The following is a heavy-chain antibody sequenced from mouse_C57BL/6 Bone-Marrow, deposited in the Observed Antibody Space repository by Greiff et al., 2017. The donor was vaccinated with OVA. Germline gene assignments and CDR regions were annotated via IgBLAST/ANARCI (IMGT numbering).Heavy chain of an antibody. D-gene: IGHD2-2*01. CDR2: IYPGDGDT. CDR1: GYAFSSSW. V-gene: IGHV1-82*01. CDR3: ARWLQYYYAMDD. J-gene: IGHJ4*01. Sequence: QVQLQQSGPELVKPGASVKISCKASGYAFSSSWMNWVKQRPGKGLEWIGRIYPGDGDTNYNGKFKGKATLTADKSSSTAYMQLSSLTSEDSAVYFCARWLQYYYAMDDWGQGTSVTVSS.